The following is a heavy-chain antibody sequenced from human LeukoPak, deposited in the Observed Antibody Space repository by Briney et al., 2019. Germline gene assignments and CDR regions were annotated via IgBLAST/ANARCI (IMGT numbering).Heavy chain of an antibody. J-gene: IGHJ2*01. V-gene: IGHV1-2*02. D-gene: IGHD3-9*01. CDR2: INPNSGGT. CDR1: GYSFTGYY. Sequence: ASVKVSCKASGYSFTGYYMHWVRQAPGQGLEWMGWINPNSGGTNYAQKFQGRVTMTRDTSISTAYMELSRLRSDDTAVYYCARGEYDILTGYYGNWYFDLWGRGTLVTVSS. CDR3: ARGEYDILTGYYGNWYFDL.